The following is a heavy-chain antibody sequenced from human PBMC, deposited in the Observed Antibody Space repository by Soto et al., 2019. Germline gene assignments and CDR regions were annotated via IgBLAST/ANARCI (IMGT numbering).Heavy chain of an antibody. Sequence: PSETLSLTCTVSGGSISRGGYYWSWIRQHPGKGLEWIGYIYYSGSTYYNPSLKSLVTISVATTKNQFSLKLSSVTAADTSVYYCARDRIRDNWFDPWGQGTLVTVSS. CDR2: IYYSGST. D-gene: IGHD2-15*01. CDR3: ARDRIRDNWFDP. V-gene: IGHV4-31*01. J-gene: IGHJ5*02. CDR1: GGSISRGGYY.